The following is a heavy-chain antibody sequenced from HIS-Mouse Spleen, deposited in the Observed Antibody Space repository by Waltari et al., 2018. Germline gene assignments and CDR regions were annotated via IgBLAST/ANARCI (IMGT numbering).Heavy chain of an antibody. CDR2: ISGSGGST. Sequence: EVQLLESGGGLVQPGGSLRLSCAASGFTFSSYAIRWVRQAQRKGLEWVSAISGSGGSTYYADSVKGRFTISRDNSKNTLYLQMNSLRAEDTAVYYCAKDVVGVPAAMGMDVWGQGTTVTVSS. D-gene: IGHD2-2*01. CDR1: GFTFSSYA. J-gene: IGHJ6*02. CDR3: AKDVVGVPAAMGMDV. V-gene: IGHV3-23*01.